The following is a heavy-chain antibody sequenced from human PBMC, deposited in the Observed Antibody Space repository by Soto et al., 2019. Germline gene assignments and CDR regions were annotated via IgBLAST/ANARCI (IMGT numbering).Heavy chain of an antibody. CDR2: IHYSGSI. D-gene: IGHD2-21*02. CDR3: AREDDGGDRDYYGLDV. V-gene: IGHV4-30-4*01. Sequence: QVQLQESGPGLVRPSQTLSLTCTVSGGSISTDHYLWTWIRQAPGKGLEWIGYIHYSGSIQFNPSLQSRVSMSVDTSKNLFSLRLSSVTAADTAVYFCAREDDGGDRDYYGLDVWGQGTTVTVSS. CDR1: GGSISTDHYL. J-gene: IGHJ6*02.